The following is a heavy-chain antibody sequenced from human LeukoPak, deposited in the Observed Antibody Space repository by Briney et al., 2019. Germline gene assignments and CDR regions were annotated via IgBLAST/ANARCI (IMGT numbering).Heavy chain of an antibody. J-gene: IGHJ5*02. CDR3: ASGRTMVRGFLTPFDP. V-gene: IGHV4-39*01. CDR1: GGSISSSSYY. CDR2: IYYSGST. Sequence: SETLSLTCTVSGGSISSSSYYWGWIRHPPGKGLEWIGSIYYSGSTYYNPSLKSRVTISVDTSKNQFSLKLSSVTAADTAVYYCASGRTMVRGFLTPFDPWGQGTLVTVSS. D-gene: IGHD3-10*01.